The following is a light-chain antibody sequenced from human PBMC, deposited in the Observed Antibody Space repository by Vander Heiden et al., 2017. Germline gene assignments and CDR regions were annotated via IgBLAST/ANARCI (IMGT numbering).Light chain of an antibody. J-gene: IGKJ4*01. V-gene: IGKV3-11*01. CDR1: QSVSSF. CDR2: DAT. CDR3: LQRSNWPPGT. Sequence: EIVLTQSPATLSLSPGERATLSCRASQSVSSFLAWYQQKPGQAPRLLIYDATNRATGIPDRFSGSGYGTDFTLTISSLEPEDFAVYYCLQRSNWPPGTFGGGTKVEIK.